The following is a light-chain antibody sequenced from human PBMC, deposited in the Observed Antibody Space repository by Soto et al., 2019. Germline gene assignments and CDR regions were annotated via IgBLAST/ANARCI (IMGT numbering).Light chain of an antibody. CDR2: AAS. CDR1: QGINSW. CDR3: QQANSFPIT. V-gene: IGKV1-12*01. J-gene: IGKJ5*01. Sequence: DIQMTQSPSSVSASVGDRVSITCRASQGINSWLALYQKKPGRAPKPLIYAASSLQNGVPSRFSGSESGTDFTLTISNLQPEDCAIYFCQQANSFPITFGQGTRLEI.